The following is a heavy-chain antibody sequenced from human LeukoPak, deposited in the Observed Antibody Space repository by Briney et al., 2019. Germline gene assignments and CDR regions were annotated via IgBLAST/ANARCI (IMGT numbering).Heavy chain of an antibody. Sequence: PSETLSLTCTVSGGSISSYYWTWIRQAPGKGLEWIGYVYYTGNTNYNPSLRSRVTISLDTSKNQFSLRLSSVTAADTAVYYCARREAAGAFYFDYWGQGTLVTVSS. V-gene: IGHV4-59*01. J-gene: IGHJ4*02. CDR1: GGSISSYY. CDR2: VYYTGNT. D-gene: IGHD6-13*01. CDR3: ARREAAGAFYFDY.